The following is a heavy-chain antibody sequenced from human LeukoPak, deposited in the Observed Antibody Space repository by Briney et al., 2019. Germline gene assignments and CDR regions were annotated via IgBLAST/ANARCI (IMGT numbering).Heavy chain of an antibody. V-gene: IGHV3-66*01. CDR2: IFRGEKT. D-gene: IGHD4-17*01. J-gene: IGHJ4*02. CDR1: GFTVSNNY. CDR3: VGEAPGTTAYY. Sequence: GGSLRLSCAASGFTVSNNYMSWVRQAPGKGLEWVSVIFRGEKTYYADSVRGRFTISRDNSQNTAYLQMNSLRAEDTAVYYCVGEAPGTTAYYWGQGTLVTVSS.